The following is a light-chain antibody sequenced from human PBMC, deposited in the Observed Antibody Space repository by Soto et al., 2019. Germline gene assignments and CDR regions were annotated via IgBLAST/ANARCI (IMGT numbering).Light chain of an antibody. CDR2: EVN. CDR3: CSYAGSRTYV. J-gene: IGLJ1*01. CDR1: SSDIGNHNY. Sequence: QSALTQPASVSGSPGQSITISCTGTSSDIGNHNYVSWYQQYPGKAPKLIIYEVNNRPSGVSSRFSGSKSGNTASLTISGLQTEDEADYYCCSYAGSRTYVFGPGTKLTVL. V-gene: IGLV2-14*01.